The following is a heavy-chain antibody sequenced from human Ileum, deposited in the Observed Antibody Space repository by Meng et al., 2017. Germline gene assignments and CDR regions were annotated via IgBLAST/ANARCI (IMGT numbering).Heavy chain of an antibody. CDR1: GGSINNDY. V-gene: IGHV4-59*01. CDR2: IYSSGTT. CDR3: ARGGASSKPFDY. J-gene: IGHJ4*02. Sequence: SETLSLTCSVSGGSINNDYWSWIRQPPGKSLEWLGFIYSSGTTNYNPSLESRVTLSVDTSKNQFSLKMSSMTAADTAVYYCARGGASSKPFDYWGQGTLVTVYS. D-gene: IGHD6-13*01.